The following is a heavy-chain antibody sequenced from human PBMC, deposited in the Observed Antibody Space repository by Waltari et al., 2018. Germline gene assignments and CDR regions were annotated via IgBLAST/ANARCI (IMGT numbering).Heavy chain of an antibody. Sequence: VQLVESGGGLVQPGGSLRLSCAASGFTFSSYWLSWVRQAPGKGLEWIGYIYYSGSTNYNPSLKSRVTISVDTSKNQFSLKLRSVTAADTAVYYCAREHGRYLNWYDPWGQGTLVTVSS. V-gene: IGHV4-59*01. D-gene: IGHD3-9*01. CDR1: GFTFSSYW. J-gene: IGHJ5*02. CDR3: AREHGRYLNWYDP. CDR2: IYYSGST.